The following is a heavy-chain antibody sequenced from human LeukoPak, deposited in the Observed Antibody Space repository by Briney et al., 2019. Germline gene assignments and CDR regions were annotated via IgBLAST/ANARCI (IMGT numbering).Heavy chain of an antibody. CDR2: IFSRGNT. CDR1: GDSIFNSNSY. Sequence: SETLSLTCSVSGDSIFNSNSYWSWMRQPAGKGLEWIGHIFSRGNTNYNPSLKSRVTISVDMSKNQFSLILSSVTAADTAVYYCARDRDMGGGNYFRVFYFDSWGQGTLVTVSS. J-gene: IGHJ4*02. CDR3: ARDRDMGGGNYFRVFYFDS. V-gene: IGHV4-61*09. D-gene: IGHD3-16*01.